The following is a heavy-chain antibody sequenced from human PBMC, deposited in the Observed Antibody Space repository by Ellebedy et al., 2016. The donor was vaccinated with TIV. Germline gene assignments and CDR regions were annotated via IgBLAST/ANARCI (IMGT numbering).Heavy chain of an antibody. CDR3: AREIRAYDS. Sequence: SQTLSLTCAISGDSVSSKSAAWPWLRQSPWRGLECLGRTYYRSKWYNEYAVSVESRITINSDTSKNQFSLQLSSVTPEDTAIYYCAREIRAYDSWGQGTLVTVSS. V-gene: IGHV6-1*01. CDR2: TYYRSKWYN. CDR1: GDSVSSKSAA. J-gene: IGHJ4*02.